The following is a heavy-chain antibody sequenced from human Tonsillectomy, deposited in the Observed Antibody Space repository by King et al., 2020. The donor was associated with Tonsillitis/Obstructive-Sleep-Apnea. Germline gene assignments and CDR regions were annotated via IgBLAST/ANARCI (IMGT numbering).Heavy chain of an antibody. V-gene: IGHV1-46*01. CDR3: ARAAGGGSGSFWDNWFAP. CDR1: GYPFSSHY. D-gene: IGHD3-10*01. CDR2: INPSGGGT. J-gene: IGHJ5*02. Sequence: VQLVESGAEVKKPGASVKVSCTASGYPFSSHYIHWVRQAPGQGLEWMGTINPSGGGTNYAQNFQYRVTMTRDSSTGTVYMELSSLGPEETAIYYCARAAGGGSGSFWDNWFAPWGQGTLVTVSS.